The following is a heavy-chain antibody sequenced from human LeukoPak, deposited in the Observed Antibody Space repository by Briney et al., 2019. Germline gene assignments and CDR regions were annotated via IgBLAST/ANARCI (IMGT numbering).Heavy chain of an antibody. V-gene: IGHV4-31*03. J-gene: IGHJ4*02. D-gene: IGHD3-16*01. Sequence: SQTLSLTCTVSGGSISSGGYYWSWIRQHPGKGPEWIGYIYYSGSTYYNPSLKSRVTISVDTSKNQFSLKLSSVTAADTAVYYCARVVFGHTQYTDYWGQGTLVTVSS. CDR1: GGSISSGGYY. CDR2: IYYSGST. CDR3: ARVVFGHTQYTDY.